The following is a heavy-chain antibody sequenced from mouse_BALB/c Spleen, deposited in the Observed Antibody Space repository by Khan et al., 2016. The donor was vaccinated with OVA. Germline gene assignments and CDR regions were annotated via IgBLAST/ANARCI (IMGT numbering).Heavy chain of an antibody. J-gene: IGHJ3*01. CDR3: ARRGEGEAWFAY. V-gene: IGHV5-6*01. CDR2: ISSAGSYT. Sequence: EVELVESGGDLVKPGGSLKLSCAASGFTFSNYDMSWVRQTPDKRLEWVATISSAGSYTYYPDSVKGRFTFSRDNAKNTPYLQMSSLKSEDTAIYYCARRGEGEAWFAYWGQGTLVTVSA. D-gene: IGHD2-13*01. CDR1: GFTFSNYD.